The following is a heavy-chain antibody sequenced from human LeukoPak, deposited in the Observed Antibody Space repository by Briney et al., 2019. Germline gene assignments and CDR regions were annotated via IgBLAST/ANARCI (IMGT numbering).Heavy chain of an antibody. D-gene: IGHD3-22*01. J-gene: IGHJ6*02. V-gene: IGHV3-21*01. Sequence: GGSLRLSCAASGFTVSSYSMNWVRQAPGKGLEWVSSISSSSSYIYYADSVKGRFTISRDNAKNSLYLQMNSLRAEDTAVYYCARWGKTYYYDSSGPWYGMDVWGQGTTVTVSS. CDR1: GFTVSSYS. CDR3: ARWGKTYYYDSSGPWYGMDV. CDR2: ISSSSSYI.